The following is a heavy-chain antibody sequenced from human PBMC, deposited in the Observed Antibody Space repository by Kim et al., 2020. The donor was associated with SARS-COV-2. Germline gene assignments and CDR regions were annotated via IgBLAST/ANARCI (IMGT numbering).Heavy chain of an antibody. J-gene: IGHJ5*02. V-gene: IGHV6-1*01. CDR3: ASGFDWFDP. Sequence: WYSDYANSVKSRITISPDTSTNQFSLHLKSVTPEDTAVYYCASGFDWFDPWGQGTLVTVSS. D-gene: IGHD3-10*01. CDR2: WYS.